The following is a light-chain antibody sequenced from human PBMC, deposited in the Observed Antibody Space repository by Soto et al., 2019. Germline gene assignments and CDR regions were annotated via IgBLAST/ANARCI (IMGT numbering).Light chain of an antibody. CDR2: DVS. CDR1: QSISSY. V-gene: IGKV3-11*01. J-gene: IGKJ3*01. Sequence: EIVLTQSPATLSLSPWERATLSCRASQSISSYLAWYQQKPGQAPRLLLYDVSNRAPGIPARFSGSGSGTDFTPTISSLEPEDFAVYYCQQRSNWPPFTFGPGTKVDIK. CDR3: QQRSNWPPFT.